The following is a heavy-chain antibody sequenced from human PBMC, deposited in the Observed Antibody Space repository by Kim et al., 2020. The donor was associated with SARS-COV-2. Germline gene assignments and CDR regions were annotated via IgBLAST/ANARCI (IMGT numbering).Heavy chain of an antibody. CDR3: ARSHYSYGLFDY. CDR1: GYSSSNYW. Sequence: GESLKISCKGSGYSSSNYWIGWVRQMPGKGLEWMGIIYPGDSDTRYSPSFQGQVTISADKSISTAYLQWSSLKASDTAMYYCARSHYSYGLFDYWGQGTLVTVSS. D-gene: IGHD3-10*01. J-gene: IGHJ4*02. V-gene: IGHV5-51*01. CDR2: IYPGDSDT.